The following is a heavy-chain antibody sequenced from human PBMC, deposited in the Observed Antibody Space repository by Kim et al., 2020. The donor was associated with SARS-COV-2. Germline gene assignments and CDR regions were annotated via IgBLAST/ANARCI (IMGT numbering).Heavy chain of an antibody. D-gene: IGHD1-26*01. Sequence: GGSLRLSCAASEFTFSTYWMTWVRQPPGKGLEWVANIKQDGSEKHYVDSVKGRFTISRDNAKNSLYLQMNSLTAEDTAVYYCARGRFMWVDYWGQGTLVTVSS. V-gene: IGHV3-7*03. CDR1: EFTFSTYW. J-gene: IGHJ4*02. CDR2: IKQDGSEK. CDR3: ARGRFMWVDY.